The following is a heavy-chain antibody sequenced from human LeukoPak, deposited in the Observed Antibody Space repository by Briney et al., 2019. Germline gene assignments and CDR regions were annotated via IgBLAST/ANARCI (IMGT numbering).Heavy chain of an antibody. D-gene: IGHD6-6*01. CDR1: GYTFTGYY. Sequence: GASVKVSCKASGYTFTGYYMHWVRQAPGQGLEWMGWINPNSGGTNYAQKFQDRVTMTRDTSISTAYMELSRLRSDDTAVYYCARDQGIAARPLDYWGQGTLVTVSS. J-gene: IGHJ4*02. V-gene: IGHV1-2*02. CDR2: INPNSGGT. CDR3: ARDQGIAARPLDY.